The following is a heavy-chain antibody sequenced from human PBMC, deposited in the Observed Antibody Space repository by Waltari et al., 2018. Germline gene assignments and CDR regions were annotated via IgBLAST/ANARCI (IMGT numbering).Heavy chain of an antibody. CDR1: GFTFSDYS. CDR3: ARVPPPYGDYGDYGDY. J-gene: IGHJ4*02. Sequence: EVQLVESGGGLVKPGGSLRRSCAASGFTFSDYSMAWVRQAPGKGLEWVSLISGSSSHISYADSVKGRFTISRDNARNSLYLQMNSLRAEDTAVYFCARVPPPYGDYGDYGDYWGQGTLVTVSS. V-gene: IGHV3-21*01. CDR2: ISGSSSHI. D-gene: IGHD4-17*01.